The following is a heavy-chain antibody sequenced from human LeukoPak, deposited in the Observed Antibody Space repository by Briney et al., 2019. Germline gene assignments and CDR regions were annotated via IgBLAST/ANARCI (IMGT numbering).Heavy chain of an antibody. J-gene: IGHJ4*02. CDR2: IDPSGSFV. Sequence: GESLKISCKGSGYTFTDYWINWVRQMPGRGLEWMGRIDPSGSFVNYSPSFQAHVTISVDKSINTAYLQWSSLSDSDTAIYYCARPDCTGGGCYLLQYWGQGTLITVSS. D-gene: IGHD2-15*01. CDR1: GYTFTDYW. V-gene: IGHV5-10-1*01. CDR3: ARPDCTGGGCYLLQY.